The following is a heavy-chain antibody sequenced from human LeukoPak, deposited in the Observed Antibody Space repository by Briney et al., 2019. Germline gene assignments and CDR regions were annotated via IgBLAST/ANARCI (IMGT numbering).Heavy chain of an antibody. CDR1: SGSISSATYY. CDR3: ARDSPDTAMSEGFDI. D-gene: IGHD5-18*01. J-gene: IGHJ3*02. V-gene: IGHV4-61*02. CDR2: IHTSGST. Sequence: SETLSLTCTVSSGSISSATYYWSWIRQPAGKGLEWIGRIHTSGSTNYNPSLKSRVTMSVDTSKNQFSLRLSSVTAADTAIYYCARDSPDTAMSEGFDIWGQGTLVIVSS.